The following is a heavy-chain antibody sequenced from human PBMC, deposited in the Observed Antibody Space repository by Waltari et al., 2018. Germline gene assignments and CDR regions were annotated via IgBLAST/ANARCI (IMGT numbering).Heavy chain of an antibody. CDR2: IYTSGST. CDR3: AREFSGAYDFWSGYYEAPRYYYYYYMDV. D-gene: IGHD3-3*01. CDR1: GGSISSYY. V-gene: IGHV4-4*07. J-gene: IGHJ6*03. Sequence: QVQLQESGPGLVKPSETLSLTCTVSGGSISSYYWSWLRQPAGKGLEWIGRIYTSGSTNYNPSLKSRVTMSVDTSKNQFSLKLSSVTAADTAVYYCAREFSGAYDFWSGYYEAPRYYYYYYMDVWGKGTTVTISS.